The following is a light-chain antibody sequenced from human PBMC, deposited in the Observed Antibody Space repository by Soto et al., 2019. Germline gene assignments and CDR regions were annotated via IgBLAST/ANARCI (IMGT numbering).Light chain of an antibody. V-gene: IGLV3-1*01. CDR1: KLGDRF. CDR2: QDT. J-gene: IGLJ2*01. CDR3: QAWDRSTGVV. Sequence: SYELTQPPSVSVSPGQTASIPCSGDKLGDRFACWYQQKPGQSPVMVMYQDTKRPSGIPERFSGSNPGNTATLTISGTQAMDEADYYCQAWDRSTGVVFGGGTKLTVL.